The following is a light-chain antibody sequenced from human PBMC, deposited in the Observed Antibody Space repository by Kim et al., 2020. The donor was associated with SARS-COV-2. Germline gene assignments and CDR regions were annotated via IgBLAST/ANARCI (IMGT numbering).Light chain of an antibody. CDR1: TSKIGSNT. Sequence: GQRVTISCSGCTSKIGSNTVNWYQQLPGTAPKLIMFGNNERPSGVPDRFSGCKSDTSASLAISGLQSDDEADYYCSAWDDSLNGLLFGGGTQLTVL. J-gene: IGLJ2*01. CDR3: SAWDDSLNGLL. CDR2: GNN. V-gene: IGLV1-44*01.